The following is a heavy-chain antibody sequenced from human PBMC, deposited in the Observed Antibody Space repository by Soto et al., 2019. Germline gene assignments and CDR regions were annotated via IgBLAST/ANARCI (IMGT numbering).Heavy chain of an antibody. J-gene: IGHJ4*02. Sequence: HPGGSLRLSCAASGFTFRSYAIRWVRQAPGKGLEWVAVISRDGSNKYYVDSVKGRFTISRDNSKDTVYLQMNSLRDEDSAMFYCARSRSGAVADSFDFWGQGTLVTVSS. D-gene: IGHD3-10*01. CDR3: ARSRSGAVADSFDF. V-gene: IGHV3-30*04. CDR1: GFTFRSYA. CDR2: ISRDGSNK.